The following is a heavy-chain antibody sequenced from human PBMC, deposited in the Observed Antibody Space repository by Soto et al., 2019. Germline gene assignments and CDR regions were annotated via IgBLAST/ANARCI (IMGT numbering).Heavy chain of an antibody. CDR1: GYSFSTYA. Sequence: QLQLMQSGGEAKNPGASVKVSCEASGYSFSTYAISWLRQAPGQGLEWMGLITPNNGYTIYAQKFQGRLILTTDIPSSTAYMELTSLRYDDTAMYYCATSYDSGFDPWGQGTVVSVS. CDR2: ITPNNGYT. V-gene: IGHV1-18*01. CDR3: ATSYDSGFDP. J-gene: IGHJ5*02. D-gene: IGHD3-3*01.